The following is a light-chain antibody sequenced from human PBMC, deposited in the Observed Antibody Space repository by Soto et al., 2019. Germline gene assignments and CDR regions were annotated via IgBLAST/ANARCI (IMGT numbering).Light chain of an antibody. CDR1: TSDVGAYNF. CDR3: SSYAGNYNLI. CDR2: AVN. V-gene: IGLV2-8*01. Sequence: QSALTQPPSASGSPGQSVTISCTGATSDVGAYNFVSWYQQHPGKAPKLMIYAVNKRPSGVPDRFSGSKSGNTASLTVSGLQADDEADYFCSSYAGNYNLIFGGGTKVTVL. J-gene: IGLJ2*01.